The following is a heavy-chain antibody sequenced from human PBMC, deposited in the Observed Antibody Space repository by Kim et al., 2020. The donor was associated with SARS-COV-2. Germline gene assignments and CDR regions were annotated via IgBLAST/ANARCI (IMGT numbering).Heavy chain of an antibody. CDR2: INHSGSS. Sequence: SETLSLTCAVYGGSFSGSYWSWIRQRQGTGLGWIGKINHSGSSNYNPTLKSRVTISVDTSTNQFSLKLSSVTAADTAVYYCASQYDIVVVPAAYYAFDIWGQGTMVTVSS. V-gene: IGHV4-34*01. D-gene: IGHD2-2*01. CDR1: GGSFSGSY. J-gene: IGHJ3*02. CDR3: ASQYDIVVVPAAYYAFDI.